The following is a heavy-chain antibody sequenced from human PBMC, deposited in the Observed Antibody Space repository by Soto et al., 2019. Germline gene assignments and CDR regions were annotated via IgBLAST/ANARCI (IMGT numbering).Heavy chain of an antibody. D-gene: IGHD4-4*01. CDR1: GYSFTSYW. V-gene: IGHV5-10-1*01. Sequence: PGESLKISCKGSGYSFTSYWISWVRQMPGKGLEWMGRIDPSDSYTNYSPSFQGHVTISADKSISTAYLQWSSLKASDTAMYYCARVTVTTSYYFDYWGQGTLVTVSS. CDR2: IDPSDSYT. J-gene: IGHJ4*02. CDR3: ARVTVTTSYYFDY.